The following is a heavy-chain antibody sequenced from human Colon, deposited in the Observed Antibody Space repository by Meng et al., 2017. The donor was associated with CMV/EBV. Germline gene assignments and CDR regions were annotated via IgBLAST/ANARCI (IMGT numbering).Heavy chain of an antibody. CDR1: GYPIRSCYY. CDR3: AVTTSYYYFAMDV. D-gene: IGHD4-17*01. J-gene: IGHJ6*02. CDR2: IYHSGAT. Sequence: SETLSLTCTVSGYPIRSCYYWGWIRQPPGKGLEWIGSIYHSGATYYNPSLQSRVTISLDTSKNQFSLKLTSVTAADTAVYYCAVTTSYYYFAMDVWGQGTTVTVSS. V-gene: IGHV4-38-2*02.